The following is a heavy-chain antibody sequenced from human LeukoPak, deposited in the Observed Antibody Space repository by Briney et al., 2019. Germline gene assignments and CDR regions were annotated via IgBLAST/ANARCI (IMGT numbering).Heavy chain of an antibody. Sequence: SETLSLTCAVYGGSFSGYYWSWIRQPPGKGLEWIGEINHSGSTNYNPSLKSRVTISVDTSKNQFSLKLSSVTAADTAVYYCARATYGSGSCYRYYYYYMDVWGKGTTVTVSS. D-gene: IGHD3-10*01. J-gene: IGHJ6*03. V-gene: IGHV4-34*01. CDR2: INHSGST. CDR3: ARATYGSGSCYRYYYYYMDV. CDR1: GGSFSGYY.